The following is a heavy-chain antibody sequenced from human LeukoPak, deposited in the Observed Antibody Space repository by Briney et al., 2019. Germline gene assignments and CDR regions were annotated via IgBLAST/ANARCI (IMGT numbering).Heavy chain of an antibody. CDR2: IYYSGST. CDR1: GGSISSSSYY. V-gene: IGHV4-61*05. CDR3: ASTSGYCSGGNCYSAFDY. D-gene: IGHD2-15*01. Sequence: PSETLSLTCTVSGGSISSSSYYWGWIRQPPGKGLEWIGYIYYSGSTNYNPSLKSRLTISVDTSNNRFSLKLSSVTAADTAVYYCASTSGYCSGGNCYSAFDYWGQGTLVTVSS. J-gene: IGHJ4*02.